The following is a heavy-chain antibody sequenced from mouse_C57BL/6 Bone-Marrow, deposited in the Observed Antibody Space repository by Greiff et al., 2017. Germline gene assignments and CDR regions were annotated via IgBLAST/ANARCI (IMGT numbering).Heavy chain of an antibody. Sequence: EVQLQQSGAELVRPGASVKLSCTASGFNIKDDYMHWVKQRPEQGLEWIGWIDPENGDTEYASKFQGKATITADTSSNTAYLQLSRLTSEDTAVYYCTTPNDGYYAMDYWGQGTSVTVSS. V-gene: IGHV14-4*01. CDR3: TTPNDGYYAMDY. CDR2: IDPENGDT. D-gene: IGHD2-3*01. J-gene: IGHJ4*01. CDR1: GFNIKDDY.